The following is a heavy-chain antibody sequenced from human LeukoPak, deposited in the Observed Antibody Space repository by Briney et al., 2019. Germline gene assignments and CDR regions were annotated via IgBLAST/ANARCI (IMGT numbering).Heavy chain of an antibody. V-gene: IGHV1-2*02. CDR2: INPNSGGT. D-gene: IGHD3-10*01. J-gene: IGHJ4*02. Sequence: ASVKVSCKASGYTFTGYYMHWVRQAPGQGLEWMGWINPNSGGTNYAQKLQGRVTITTDTSTSTAYMELRSLRSDDTAVYYCASDAELWFGTLNYWGQGTLVTVSS. CDR1: GYTFTGYY. CDR3: ASDAELWFGTLNY.